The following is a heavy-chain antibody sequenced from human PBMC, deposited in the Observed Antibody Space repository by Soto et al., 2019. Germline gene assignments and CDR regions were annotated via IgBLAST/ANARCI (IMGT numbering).Heavy chain of an antibody. CDR3: AKGVDYGDDYFDH. Sequence: QVQLVESGRGVVQPGRSLRLSCAASGFTFSSYGMHWVRQTPGKGLEWVAVISQDGSNKYYADSVKGRFTISRHNSRNTLYLQMDSLRAEDTAVYYCAKGVDYGDDYFDHWGQGALVTVSS. V-gene: IGHV3-30*18. J-gene: IGHJ4*02. D-gene: IGHD4-17*01. CDR1: GFTFSSYG. CDR2: ISQDGSNK.